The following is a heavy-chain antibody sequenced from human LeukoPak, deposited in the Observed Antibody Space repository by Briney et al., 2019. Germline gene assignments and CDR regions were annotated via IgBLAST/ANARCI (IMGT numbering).Heavy chain of an antibody. CDR1: GGSISSYY. D-gene: IGHD6-13*01. CDR3: ARGLYSSSGGNAFDI. J-gene: IGHJ3*02. Sequence: SETLSLTCTVSGGSISSYYWSWIRQPPGKGLEWIGYIYYSGSTNYNPSLKSRVTISVDTSKNQFSLKLSSVTAADTAVYYCARGLYSSSGGNAFDIWGQGTMVTVSS. V-gene: IGHV4-59*12. CDR2: IYYSGST.